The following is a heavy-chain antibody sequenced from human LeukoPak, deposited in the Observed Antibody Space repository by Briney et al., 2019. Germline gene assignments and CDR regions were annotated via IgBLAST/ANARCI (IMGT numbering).Heavy chain of an antibody. CDR3: ARTGDGYNYYNYYYMDV. CDR2: INHSGST. J-gene: IGHJ6*03. D-gene: IGHD5-24*01. CDR1: GGSFSGYY. Sequence: SETLSLTCAVYGGSFSGYYWSWIRQPPGKGLEWIGEINHSGSTNYNPSLKSRVTISVDTSKNQFSLKLSSVTAADTAVYHCARTGDGYNYYNYYYMDVWGKGTTVTVTS. V-gene: IGHV4-34*01.